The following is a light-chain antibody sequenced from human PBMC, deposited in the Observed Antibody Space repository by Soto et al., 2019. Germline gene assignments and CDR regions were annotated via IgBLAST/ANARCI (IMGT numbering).Light chain of an antibody. Sequence: DIMMPQTPPSLSVSHGKPASISCKSSQGLLHSDGKTYLYWYLQKPGQSPPLLIYEVSNRFSGVPDTCSGSGSGTDFTLKISRVEAEDLGVYYCMQSIQLPNTFRQGTRLEIK. J-gene: IGKJ5*01. CDR2: EVS. V-gene: IGKV2D-29*02. CDR3: MQSIQLPNT. CDR1: QGLLHSDGKTY.